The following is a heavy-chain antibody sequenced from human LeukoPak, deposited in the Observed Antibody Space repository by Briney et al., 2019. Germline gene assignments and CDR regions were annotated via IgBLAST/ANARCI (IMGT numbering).Heavy chain of an antibody. V-gene: IGHV1-46*01. CDR2: INPSGGST. CDR3: AKIGVKTACVKTYFDY. Sequence: ASVKVSCKASGYTFTSYYMHWVRQAPGQGLEWMGIINPSGGSTSYAQKFQGRVTMTRDTSTSTVYMEPSSLRSEDTAVYYCAKIGVKTACVKTYFDYWAKETLVTVS. D-gene: IGHD3-16*01. CDR1: GYTFTSYY. J-gene: IGHJ4*02.